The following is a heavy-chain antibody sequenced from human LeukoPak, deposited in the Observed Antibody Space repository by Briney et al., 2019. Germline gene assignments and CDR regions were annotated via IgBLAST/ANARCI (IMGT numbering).Heavy chain of an antibody. Sequence: GGSLRLSCSVSGFTFSNFEMNWVRQAPGKGLEWVSYITTTDRTTYYADSVKGRFTISRDNAKNSLYLQMNSLRAEDTAVHYCARETDSSLFDYWGQGTLVTVSS. CDR1: GFTFSNFE. CDR3: ARETDSSLFDY. V-gene: IGHV3-48*03. CDR2: ITTTDRTT. D-gene: IGHD3-22*01. J-gene: IGHJ4*02.